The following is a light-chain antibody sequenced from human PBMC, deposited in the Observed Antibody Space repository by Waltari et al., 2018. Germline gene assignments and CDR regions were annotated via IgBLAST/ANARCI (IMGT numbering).Light chain of an antibody. CDR3: AAWDDSVNAWL. J-gene: IGLJ3*02. Sequence: QPVLIQPPSASGTLGQRVTISCSGSSSNIGGNTVNWYQQFPGVAPKVFIYNNNQRPSGVPVRFSGSKSGTSASLAISGLQSEDEANYYCAAWDDSVNAWLFGGGAKLTVL. CDR1: SSNIGGNT. V-gene: IGLV1-44*01. CDR2: NNN.